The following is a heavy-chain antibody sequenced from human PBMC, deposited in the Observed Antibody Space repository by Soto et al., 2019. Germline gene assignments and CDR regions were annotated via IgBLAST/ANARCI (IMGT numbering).Heavy chain of an antibody. CDR2: ISSSDTTI. D-gene: IGHD2-2*01. CDR1: GFTFSSYS. CDR3: ASGGYCSVTGCFLQTIDAFDI. Sequence: EAQLVESGGGLVQPGGSLRLSCAASGFTFSSYSMNWVRQAPGKGLEWVSYISSSDTTIYYADSVKGRFTISRDNAKNSLYLQMNSLRDEDTAVYYCASGGYCSVTGCFLQTIDAFDIWGQGTMVTVSS. V-gene: IGHV3-48*02. J-gene: IGHJ3*02.